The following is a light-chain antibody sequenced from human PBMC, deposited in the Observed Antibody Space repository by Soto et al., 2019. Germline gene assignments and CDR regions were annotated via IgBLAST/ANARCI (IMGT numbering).Light chain of an antibody. J-gene: IGKJ5*01. Sequence: LTQSPGTLSLSPGESATLLCRASQFVSSRSLAWYQQKPGQAPRLLIYGASNRATGIPGRFSASGSGTDFTLTITPLEPEDSAVYFCQQYGNSPITFGQGTRLENK. CDR2: GAS. V-gene: IGKV3-20*01. CDR1: QFVSSRS. CDR3: QQYGNSPIT.